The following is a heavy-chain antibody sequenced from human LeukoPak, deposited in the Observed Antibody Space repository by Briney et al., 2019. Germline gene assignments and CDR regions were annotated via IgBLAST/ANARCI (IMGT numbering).Heavy chain of an antibody. CDR3: AKDRREPTALGSFDP. V-gene: IGHV3-23*01. D-gene: IGHD5-24*01. J-gene: IGHJ5*02. Sequence: PGGSLRLSCAASGFTFNSYAMSWVRQAPGKGLEWVSAISGSGGSTYYADSVKGRFTISRDNSKNTLYLQMNSLSAEDTAVYYCAKDRREPTALGSFDPWGQGTLVTVSS. CDR1: GFTFNSYA. CDR2: ISGSGGST.